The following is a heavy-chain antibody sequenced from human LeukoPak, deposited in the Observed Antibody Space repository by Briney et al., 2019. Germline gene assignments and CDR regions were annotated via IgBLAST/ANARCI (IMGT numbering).Heavy chain of an antibody. Sequence: PSETLSLTCSVSGGSISGYYWSWIRQPPGKGLEWIGYIYSSGGTNYNPSLKSRVTISLDTSKNQFSLRLSSVTAADTAVYYCARDFCSGGSCYSYFHYWGQGTLVTVFS. J-gene: IGHJ4*02. CDR1: GGSISGYY. V-gene: IGHV4-59*01. D-gene: IGHD2-15*01. CDR2: IYSSGGT. CDR3: ARDFCSGGSCYSYFHY.